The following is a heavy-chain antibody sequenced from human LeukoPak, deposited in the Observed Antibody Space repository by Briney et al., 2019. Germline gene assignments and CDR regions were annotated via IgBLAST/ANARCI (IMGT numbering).Heavy chain of an antibody. CDR3: AREVAVYDFWSDEGY. CDR2: IIPILGIA. CDR1: GYTFTGYY. Sequence: SVKVSCKASGYTFTGYYMHWVRQAPGQGLEWMGRIIPILGIANYAQKFQGRVTITADKSTSTAYMELSSLRSEDTAVYYCAREVAVYDFWSDEGYWGQGTLVTVSS. D-gene: IGHD3-3*01. J-gene: IGHJ4*02. V-gene: IGHV1-69*04.